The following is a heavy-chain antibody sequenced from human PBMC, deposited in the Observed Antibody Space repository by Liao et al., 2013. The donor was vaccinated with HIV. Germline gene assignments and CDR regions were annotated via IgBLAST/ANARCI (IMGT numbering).Heavy chain of an antibody. CDR3: ARFSGSYSTTIDAFDI. CDR2: IYTSGST. D-gene: IGHD1-26*01. V-gene: IGHV4-4*07. Sequence: QVQLQESGPGLVKPSETLSLTCTVSGGSISSYYWSWIRQPAGKGLEWIGRIYTSGSTNYNPSLKSRVTMSVDTSKNQFSLKLSSVTAADTAVYYCARFSGSYSTTIDAFDIWGQGTMVTSSS. CDR1: GGSISSYY. J-gene: IGHJ3*02.